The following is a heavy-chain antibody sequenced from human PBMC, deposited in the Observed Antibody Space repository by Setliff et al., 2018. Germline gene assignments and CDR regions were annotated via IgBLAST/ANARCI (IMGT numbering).Heavy chain of an antibody. CDR2: IYYSGST. CDR3: ARDFNGVGIGGATAGWFDP. CDR1: GGSISSGTYY. V-gene: IGHV4-61*01. D-gene: IGHD1-26*01. Sequence: PSETLSLTCNVSGGSISSGTYYWSWIRQPPGKGLEWIGYIYYSGSTNYNPSLKSRVTIEVDTSKNQFSLELSSVTAEDTAVYYCARDFNGVGIGGATAGWFDPWGQGTLVTVSS. J-gene: IGHJ5*01.